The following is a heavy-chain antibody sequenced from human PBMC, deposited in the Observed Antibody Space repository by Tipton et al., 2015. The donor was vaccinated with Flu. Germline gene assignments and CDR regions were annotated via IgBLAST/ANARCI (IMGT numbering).Heavy chain of an antibody. V-gene: IGHV4-34*01. CDR1: GGSFSGYY. J-gene: IGHJ2*01. Sequence: TLSLTCAVYGGSFSGYYWSWIRQPPGKGLEWIGEINHSGSTNYNPSLRSRVTISVDTSKNQFSLKLSSVTAADTAVYYCARPTWGGYQHGYFDLWGRGTLVTVSS. CDR3: ARPTWGGYQHGYFDL. CDR2: INHSGST. D-gene: IGHD2-2*01.